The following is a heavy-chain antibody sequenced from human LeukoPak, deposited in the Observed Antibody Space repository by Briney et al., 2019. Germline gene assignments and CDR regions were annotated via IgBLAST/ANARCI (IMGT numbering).Heavy chain of an antibody. D-gene: IGHD3-10*01. CDR1: GGSFSGYY. J-gene: IGHJ4*02. V-gene: IGHV4-34*01. CDR2: INHSGST. CDR3: ARDFNDGSGSYYTD. Sequence: SETLSLTCAAYGGSFSGYYWSWIRQPPGKGLEWIGEINHSGSTNYNPSLKSRVTISVDTSKNQFSLKLSSVTAADTAVYYCARDFNDGSGSYYTDWGQGTLVTVSS.